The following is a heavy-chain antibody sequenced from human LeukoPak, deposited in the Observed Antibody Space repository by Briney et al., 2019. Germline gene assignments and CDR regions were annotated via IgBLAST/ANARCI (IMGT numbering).Heavy chain of an antibody. D-gene: IGHD3-10*01. CDR1: GFTFKNYA. CDR2: IIESGEST. J-gene: IGHJ4*02. CDR3: AKGSAQYYFDS. Sequence: PGGSLRLSCAASGFTFKNYAMYWVCQAPGKGLEWVSAIIESGESTYYTDSVKGRFTISRDNSKNTLYLQMNSLRAEDTAFYYCAKGSAQYYFDSWGQGTLVTVSS. V-gene: IGHV3-23*01.